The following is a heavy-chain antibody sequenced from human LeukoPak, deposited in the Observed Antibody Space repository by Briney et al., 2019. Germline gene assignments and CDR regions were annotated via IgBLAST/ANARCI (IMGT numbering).Heavy chain of an antibody. CDR3: ARGDSLDQ. CDR1: GFSFSDYD. CDR2: ISRSARTI. Sequence: GGSLRLSCAASGFSFSDYDMSWIRQAPGEGLEWVSCISRSARTIYYADSVKGRSTISRDNSNNSLYLQMNSLRAEDTAVYYCARGDSLDQWGQGTLVTVSS. J-gene: IGHJ4*02. D-gene: IGHD3-22*01. V-gene: IGHV3-11*01.